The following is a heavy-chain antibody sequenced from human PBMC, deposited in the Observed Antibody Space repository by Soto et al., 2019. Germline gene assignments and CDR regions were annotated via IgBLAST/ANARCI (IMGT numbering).Heavy chain of an antibody. CDR2: IRSSRSYK. V-gene: IGHV3-21*01. Sequence: GGSLRLSCAASGFTFSSYGMHWVRQAAGKGLEWVAFIRSSRSYKYYADSVKGRFTISRDNAKNTLYLQMSSLRAEDTAVYYCASPPRAFDIWGQGTMVTVSS. CDR1: GFTFSSYG. CDR3: ASPPRAFDI. J-gene: IGHJ3*02.